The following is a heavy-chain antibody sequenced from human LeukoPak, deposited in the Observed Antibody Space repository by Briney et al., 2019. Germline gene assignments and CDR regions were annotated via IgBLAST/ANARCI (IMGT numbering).Heavy chain of an antibody. CDR1: GYNFSGYY. CDR2: INPDSGGT. J-gene: IGHJ4*02. Sequence: ASVKVSCKASGYNFSGYYINWVRQAPGQGLEWMGWINPDSGGTNYARKFQGRVTMTRDTSISTAYMELSSLRSDDTAVYYCARSNDFWSGYGLFAFHYWGQGTLVTVSS. D-gene: IGHD3-3*01. V-gene: IGHV1-2*02. CDR3: ARSNDFWSGYGLFAFHY.